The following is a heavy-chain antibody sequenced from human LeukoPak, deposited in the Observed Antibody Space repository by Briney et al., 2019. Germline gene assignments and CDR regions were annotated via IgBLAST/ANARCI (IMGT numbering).Heavy chain of an antibody. CDR2: IIPIFGTA. CDR1: GGTFSSYA. Sequence: SVKVSCKASGGTFSSYAISWVRQAPGQGLEWMGGIIPIFGTANYAQKFQGRVTITADESTSTAYMELNSLRAEDTAVYYCAKSYNGYESKPDYWGQGTLVTVSS. V-gene: IGHV1-69*13. J-gene: IGHJ4*02. D-gene: IGHD5-12*01. CDR3: AKSYNGYESKPDY.